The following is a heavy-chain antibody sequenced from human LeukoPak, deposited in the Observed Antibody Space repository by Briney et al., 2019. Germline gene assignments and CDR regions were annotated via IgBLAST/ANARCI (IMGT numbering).Heavy chain of an antibody. V-gene: IGHV4-34*01. CDR2: INHSGST. CDR3: ARGSLYYDILTGYYYYYCYGMDV. Sequence: PSETLSLTCAVYGGSFSGYYWSWIRQPPGKGLEWIGEINHSGSTNYNPSLKSRVTISVDTSKNQFSLKLSSVTAADTAVYYCARGSLYYDILTGYYYYYCYGMDVWGQGTTVTVSS. J-gene: IGHJ6*02. CDR1: GGSFSGYY. D-gene: IGHD3-9*01.